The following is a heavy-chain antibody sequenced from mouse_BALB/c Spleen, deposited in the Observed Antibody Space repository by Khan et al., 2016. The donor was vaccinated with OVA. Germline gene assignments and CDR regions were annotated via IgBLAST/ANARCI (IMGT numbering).Heavy chain of an antibody. D-gene: IGHD1-1*01. CDR1: GYTFTSYW. Sequence: DLVKPGASVKLSCKASGYTFTSYWINWVKQRPGQGLEWIGRISPGSGTPYYNEMFKGKATLTVDTSSSPAYIQLSSLSSEDSAVSFYASANCYGSSYYDMDDWGQGTSVTVSS. J-gene: IGHJ4*01. V-gene: IGHV1S41*01. CDR3: ASANCYGSSYYDMDD. CDR2: ISPGSGTP.